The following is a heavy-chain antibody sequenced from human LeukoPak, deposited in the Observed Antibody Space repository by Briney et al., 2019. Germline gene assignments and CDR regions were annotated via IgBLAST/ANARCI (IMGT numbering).Heavy chain of an antibody. V-gene: IGHV6-1*01. CDR2: TYYRSKWYN. J-gene: IGHJ4*02. Sequence: SQTLSLTCAISGDSVSSNSAAWNWIRQSPSRGLEWLGRTYYRSKWYNDYAVSVKSRITINPDTSKNQFPLQLNSVTPEDTAVYYCARRKRIAAAGTVFDYWGQGTPVTVSS. CDR3: ARRKRIAAAGTVFDY. D-gene: IGHD6-13*01. CDR1: GDSVSSNSAA.